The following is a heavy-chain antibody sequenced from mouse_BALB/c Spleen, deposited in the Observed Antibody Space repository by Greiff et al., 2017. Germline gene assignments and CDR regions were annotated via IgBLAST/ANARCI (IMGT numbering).Heavy chain of an antibody. Sequence: EVMLVESGGGLVKPGGSLKLSCAASGFTFSDYYMYWVRQTPEKRLEWVATISDGGSYTYYPDSVKGRFTISRDNAKNNLYLQMSSLKSEDTAMYYCARDRGRRSYYAMDYWGQGTSVTVSS. D-gene: IGHD1-1*01. J-gene: IGHJ4*01. CDR2: ISDGGSYT. CDR1: GFTFSDYY. CDR3: ARDRGRRSYYAMDY. V-gene: IGHV5-4*02.